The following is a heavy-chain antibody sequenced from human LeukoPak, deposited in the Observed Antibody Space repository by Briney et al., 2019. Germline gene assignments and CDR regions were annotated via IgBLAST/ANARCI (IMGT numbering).Heavy chain of an antibody. Sequence: SETLSLTCTVSGGSISSSSYYWGWIRQPPGKGLEWIGSIYYSGSTYYNPSLKSRVTISVDTSKNQFSLKLSSVTAADTAVYYCASRHYYDSSGYYFDYWGQGTLVTVSS. CDR3: ASRHYYDSSGYYFDY. V-gene: IGHV4-39*07. CDR2: IYYSGST. J-gene: IGHJ4*02. D-gene: IGHD3-22*01. CDR1: GGSISSSSYY.